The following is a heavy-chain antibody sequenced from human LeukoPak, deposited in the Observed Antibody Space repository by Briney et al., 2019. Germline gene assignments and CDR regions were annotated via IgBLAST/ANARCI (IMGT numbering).Heavy chain of an antibody. D-gene: IGHD5-24*01. CDR3: ARRDGYDSTTFDY. CDR2: IYPGDSDT. CDR1: GYSFSSYW. V-gene: IGHV5-51*01. J-gene: IGHJ4*02. Sequence: GESLKISCKGSGYSFSSYWIGWVRQMPGKGLDWMGIIYPGDSDTRYSPSFQGQVTISADKSISTAYLQWSILKASDTAMYYCARRDGYDSTTFDYWGQGTLVTVSS.